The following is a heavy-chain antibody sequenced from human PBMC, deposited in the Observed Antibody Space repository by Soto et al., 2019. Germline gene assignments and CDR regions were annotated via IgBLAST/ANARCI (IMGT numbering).Heavy chain of an antibody. CDR3: ARAHFYGSGSHPNYYYYYMDV. D-gene: IGHD3-10*01. J-gene: IGHJ6*03. CDR1: GYTFTDYA. V-gene: IGHV1-3*01. Sequence: VASVKVSCKASGYTFTDYAIHWVRQAPGQRPEWMGWINAGNGNTRYSEKFQGKVTITRDTSASTAYLELNSLTSEDTAVYYCARAHFYGSGSHPNYYYYYMDVWGKGTTVTVSS. CDR2: INAGNGNT.